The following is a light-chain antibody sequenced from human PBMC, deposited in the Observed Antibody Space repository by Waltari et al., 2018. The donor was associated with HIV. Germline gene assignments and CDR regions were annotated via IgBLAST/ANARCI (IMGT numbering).Light chain of an antibody. CDR2: RTG. Sequence: QSVLTQPPSLSGAPGQRVTISCIGTSSNIGADYDVHWYRQVSGAAPKLLICRTGARPSGVPDRFFGSRSGASASLVINGLQTDDEADYYCQSYDSSLFWVFGGGTKLTVL. J-gene: IGLJ2*01. CDR3: QSYDSSLFWV. CDR1: SSNIGADYD. V-gene: IGLV1-40*01.